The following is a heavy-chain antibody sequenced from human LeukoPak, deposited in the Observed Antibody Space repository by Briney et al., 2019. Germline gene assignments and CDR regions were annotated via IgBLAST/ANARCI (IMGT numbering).Heavy chain of an antibody. V-gene: IGHV3-48*03. CDR1: GFTFSSYE. D-gene: IGHD4-17*01. Sequence: PGGSLRLSCAASGFTFSSYEMNWVRQAPGKGLEWVSYISGSGSTIYYADSVKGRFTISRDNAKNSLYLQMNSLRAEDTAVYYCARDLGVTTDHWGQGTLVTVSS. CDR2: ISGSGSTI. J-gene: IGHJ4*02. CDR3: ARDLGVTTDH.